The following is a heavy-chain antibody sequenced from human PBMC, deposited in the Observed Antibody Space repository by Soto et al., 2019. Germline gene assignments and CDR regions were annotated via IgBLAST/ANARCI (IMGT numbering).Heavy chain of an antibody. CDR3: ARDLMAVAGTYYYYYMDV. J-gene: IGHJ6*03. CDR2: ISAYNDNT. CDR1: GYTFTSYG. V-gene: IGHV1-18*01. D-gene: IGHD6-19*01. Sequence: ASVKVSCKASGYTFTSYGISWVRQAPGQGLEWMGWISAYNDNTNYAQKLQGRVTMTTDTSTSTAYMELRSLRSDDTAVYYCARDLMAVAGTYYYYYMDVWGKGTTVTVSS.